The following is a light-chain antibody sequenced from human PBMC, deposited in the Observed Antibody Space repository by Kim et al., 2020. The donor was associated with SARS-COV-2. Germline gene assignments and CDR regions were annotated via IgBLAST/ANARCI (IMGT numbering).Light chain of an antibody. CDR1: SSDVGGYNY. V-gene: IGLV2-14*03. CDR2: DVS. Sequence: QSALTQPASVSGSPGQSITISCTGTSSDVGGYNYVSWYQQHPGKAPKLMIYDVSNRTSGVSNRFSGSKSGNTASLTISGLQAEDEADYYCSSYTTSSTNWVFGGGTQLTVL. J-gene: IGLJ3*02. CDR3: SSYTTSSTNWV.